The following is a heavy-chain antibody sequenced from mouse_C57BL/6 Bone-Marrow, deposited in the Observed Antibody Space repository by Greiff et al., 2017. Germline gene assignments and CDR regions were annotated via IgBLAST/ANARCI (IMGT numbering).Heavy chain of an antibody. D-gene: IGHD1-1*01. V-gene: IGHV5-6*01. J-gene: IGHJ3*01. Sequence: EVKLVESGGDLVKPGGSLKLSCAASGFTFSSYGMSWVRQTPDKRLEWVATISSCGSYTYYPDSVKGRFTISRDNAKNTLYLQMSSLKSEDTAMYYCARLPYYYGSSYGWFAYWGQGTLVTVSA. CDR1: GFTFSSYG. CDR3: ARLPYYYGSSYGWFAY. CDR2: ISSCGSYT.